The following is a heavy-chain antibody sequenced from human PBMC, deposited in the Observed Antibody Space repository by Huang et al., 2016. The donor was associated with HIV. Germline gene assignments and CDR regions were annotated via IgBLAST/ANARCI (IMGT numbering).Heavy chain of an antibody. CDR3: AKGGSAAAVLDF. J-gene: IGHJ4*02. CDR2: ISYDGKTK. D-gene: IGHD6-13*01. Sequence: QLVESGGGVVQPGRSLRISCAASGFTFSSYGRHWVRQAPGKGLEGVAVISYDGKTKYYADAVKGRFSISRDNSKTTVYLQLNSLRVEDTAVYYCAKGGSAAAVLDFWGQGTLVTVSS. CDR1: GFTFSSYG. V-gene: IGHV3-30*18.